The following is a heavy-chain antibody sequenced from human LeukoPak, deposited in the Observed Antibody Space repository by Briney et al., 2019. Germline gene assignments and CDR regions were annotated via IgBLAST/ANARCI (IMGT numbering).Heavy chain of an antibody. CDR1: GFTVSSIY. J-gene: IGHJ4*02. CDR2: IYSGGST. V-gene: IGHV3-53*01. CDR3: ARVGPPGNQGYFDY. Sequence: GGSLRLSCAASGFTVSSIYMSSVRQAPGKGLEWDSVIYSGGSTYYADSVKGRFTISRDNSNNTVYLQMNSLRAEDTAVYYCARVGPPGNQGYFDYWGQGTLVTVSS.